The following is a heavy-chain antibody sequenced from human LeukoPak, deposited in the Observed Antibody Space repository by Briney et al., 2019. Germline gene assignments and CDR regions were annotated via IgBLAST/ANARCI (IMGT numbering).Heavy chain of an antibody. J-gene: IGHJ6*03. D-gene: IGHD3-3*01. V-gene: IGHV1-18*01. Sequence: ASVKVSCKASGYSFITHGITWVRPAPGQGLQWVGWISTYSGNEHYAQRLQDRVNLSKDTATTTAYLVVRNLRSDDTAVYYCARDLAVLGVVFTSYMDVWGKGTPVIVSS. CDR2: ISTYSGNE. CDR1: GYSFITHG. CDR3: ARDLAVLGVVFTSYMDV.